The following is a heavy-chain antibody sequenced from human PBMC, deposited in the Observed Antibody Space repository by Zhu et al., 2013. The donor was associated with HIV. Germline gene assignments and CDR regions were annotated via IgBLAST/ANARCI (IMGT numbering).Heavy chain of an antibody. V-gene: IGHV1-8*03. Sequence: VKKPGASVKISCKASGYTFTNYDINWVRQATGQGLEWMGWMNPNSGNTAYTQKFQGRVTITRNTSISTAYMELSSLRSEDTAVYYCARGGKTTVTTSLDWYFDLWGRGTLVTVSS. CDR2: MNPNSGNT. J-gene: IGHJ2*01. D-gene: IGHD4-17*01. CDR1: GYTFTNYD. CDR3: ARGGKTTVTTSLDWYFDL.